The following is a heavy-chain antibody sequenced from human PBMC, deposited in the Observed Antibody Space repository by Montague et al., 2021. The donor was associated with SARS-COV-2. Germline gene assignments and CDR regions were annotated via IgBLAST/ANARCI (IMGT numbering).Heavy chain of an antibody. J-gene: IGHJ4*02. CDR1: GFTFSSYA. Sequence: XLRLSCAASGFTFSSYAMSLFRQAPGKGLEWVSVIYSGGSSTYYSDSVKGRFTISRDNSKNTLYLQMNSLRAEDTAVYYCAKDSSGWYVDYFDYWGQGTLVTVSS. CDR3: AKDSSGWYVDYFDY. D-gene: IGHD6-19*01. V-gene: IGHV3-23*03. CDR2: IYSGGSST.